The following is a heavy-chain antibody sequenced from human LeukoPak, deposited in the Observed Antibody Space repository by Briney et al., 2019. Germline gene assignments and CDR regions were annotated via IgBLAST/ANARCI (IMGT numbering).Heavy chain of an antibody. V-gene: IGHV4-34*01. CDR3: ARGMLYYYDSSGYVFDY. D-gene: IGHD3-22*01. CDR2: INHSGST. J-gene: IGHJ4*02. Sequence: PSETLSLTCAVYGGSFSGYYWSWIRQPPGKGLEWIGEINHSGSTNYNPSLKSRVTISVDTSKNQFSLKLSSVTAADTAVYYCARGMLYYYDSSGYVFDYWGQGTLVTVSS. CDR1: GGSFSGYY.